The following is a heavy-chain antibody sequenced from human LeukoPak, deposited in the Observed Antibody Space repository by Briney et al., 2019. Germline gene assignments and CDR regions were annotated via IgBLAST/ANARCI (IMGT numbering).Heavy chain of an antibody. D-gene: IGHD2-15*01. CDR1: GYSFTTYW. CDR2: IYPGDSDT. V-gene: IGHV5-51*01. Sequence: GESLKISCKGSGYSFTTYWIGWVRQMPGKGLEWMGIIYPGDSDTRYSPSFQGQVTSSVDKSISTAYLQWSSLKASDTAMYYCARARSCGGGSCYAEYWGQGTLVTVSS. J-gene: IGHJ4*02. CDR3: ARARSCGGGSCYAEY.